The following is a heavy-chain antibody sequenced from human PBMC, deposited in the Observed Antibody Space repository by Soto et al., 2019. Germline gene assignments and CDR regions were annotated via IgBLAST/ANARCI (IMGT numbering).Heavy chain of an antibody. CDR2: ISYDGSNK. V-gene: IGHV3-30-3*01. D-gene: IGHD6-13*01. J-gene: IGHJ4*02. CDR1: GFTFSSYA. Sequence: PGGSLRLSCAASGFTFSSYAMHWVRQAPGKGLEWVAVISYDGSNKYYADSVKGRFTISRDNSKNTLYLQMNSLRAEDTAVYYCARGPVGAAAGTLPVDYWGQGTLVTVSS. CDR3: ARGPVGAAAGTLPVDY.